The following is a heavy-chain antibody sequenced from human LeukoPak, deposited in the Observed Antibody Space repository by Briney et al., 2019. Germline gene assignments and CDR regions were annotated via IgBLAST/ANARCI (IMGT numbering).Heavy chain of an antibody. CDR1: GFTVSSNY. J-gene: IGHJ4*02. Sequence: GGSLRLSCAASGFTVSSNYMSWVRQAPGKGLEWVSVIYSGGSTYYADSVKGRFTISRDNYKNTLYLQMNSLRAEDTAVYYCARGITMVRGPNFFDYWGQGTLVTVSS. CDR3: ARGITMVRGPNFFDY. V-gene: IGHV3-53*01. CDR2: IYSGGST. D-gene: IGHD3-10*01.